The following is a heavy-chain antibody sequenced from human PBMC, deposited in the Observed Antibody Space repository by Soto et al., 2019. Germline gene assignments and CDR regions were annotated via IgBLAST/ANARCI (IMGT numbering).Heavy chain of an antibody. D-gene: IGHD6-6*01. V-gene: IGHV3-33*01. CDR1: GFTFSSYG. CDR2: IWYDGSNK. CDR3: ARDPSSSYYFDY. Sequence: GGSLRLSCAASGFTFSSYGMHWVRQAPGNGLEWVAVIWYDGSNKYYADSVKGRFTISRDNSKNTLYLQMNSLRAEDTAVYYCARDPSSSYYFDYWGQGTLVTVSS. J-gene: IGHJ4*02.